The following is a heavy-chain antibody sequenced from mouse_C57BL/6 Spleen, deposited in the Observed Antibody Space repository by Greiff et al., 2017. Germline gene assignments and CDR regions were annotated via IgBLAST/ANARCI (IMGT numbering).Heavy chain of an antibody. CDR2: IDPETGGT. J-gene: IGHJ4*01. Sequence: VQLQQSGAELVRPGASVTLSCKASGYTFTDYEMHWVKQTPVHGLEWIGAIDPETGGTAYNQKFKGKAILTADKSSSTAYMELRSLTSEDAAVYYCTRRGGWSYAMDYWGQGTSVTVSS. D-gene: IGHD1-1*02. V-gene: IGHV1-15*01. CDR1: GYTFTDYE. CDR3: TRRGGWSYAMDY.